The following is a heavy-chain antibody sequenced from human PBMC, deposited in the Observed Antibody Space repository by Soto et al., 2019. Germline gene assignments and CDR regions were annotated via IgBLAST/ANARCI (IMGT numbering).Heavy chain of an antibody. CDR2: ISSSSSYI. CDR3: ARFMDYYDSSGNDI. CDR1: GFTFSSYS. D-gene: IGHD3-22*01. J-gene: IGHJ3*02. V-gene: IGHV3-21*01. Sequence: EVQLVESGGGLVKPGGSLRLSCAASGFTFSSYSMNWVRQAPGKGLEWVSSISSSSSYIYYADSVKGRFTISRDNAKNSLYLQMNSLRAEDTAVYYCARFMDYYDSSGNDIWGQGTMVTVSS.